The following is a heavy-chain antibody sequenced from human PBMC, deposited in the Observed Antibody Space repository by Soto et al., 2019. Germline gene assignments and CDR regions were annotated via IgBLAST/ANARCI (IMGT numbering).Heavy chain of an antibody. CDR3: ARDAGLSIAAAGTYILN. CDR2: IIPIFGTA. Sequence: ASVKVSCKASGGTFSSYAISWVRQAPGQGLEWMGGIIPIFGTANYAQKFQGRVTITADESTSTAYMELSSLRSEDTAVYYCARDAGLSIAAAGTYILNWGQGTLVTVSS. V-gene: IGHV1-69*13. D-gene: IGHD6-13*01. CDR1: GGTFSSYA. J-gene: IGHJ4*02.